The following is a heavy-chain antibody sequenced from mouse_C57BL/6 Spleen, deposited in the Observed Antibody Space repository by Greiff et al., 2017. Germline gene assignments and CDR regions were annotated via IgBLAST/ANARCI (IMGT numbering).Heavy chain of an antibody. V-gene: IGHV1-80*01. CDR3: ARNYYDYDVYYVDY. CDR1: GYAFSSYW. Sequence: VQLQESGAELVKPGASVKISCKASGYAFSSYWMNWVKQRPGKGLEWIGQIYPGDGDTNYNGKFKGKATLTADKSSSTAYMQLSSLTSEDSAVYFCARNYYDYDVYYVDYWGQGTTLTVSS. CDR2: IYPGDGDT. J-gene: IGHJ2*01. D-gene: IGHD2-4*01.